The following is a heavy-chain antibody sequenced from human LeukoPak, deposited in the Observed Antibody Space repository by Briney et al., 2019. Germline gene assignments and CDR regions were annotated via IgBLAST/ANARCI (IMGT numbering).Heavy chain of an antibody. J-gene: IGHJ3*02. D-gene: IGHD4-23*01. CDR2: ISSSSSTI. Sequence: GGSLRLSCAASGFTFSTYSMNWVRQAPGKGLEWVSYISSSSSTIYYADSVKGRFTISRDNSRNTLYFQMNSLRAEDTAVYYCARDLDGGAGDAFDIWGQGTMVTVSS. CDR3: ARDLDGGAGDAFDI. V-gene: IGHV3-48*01. CDR1: GFTFSTYS.